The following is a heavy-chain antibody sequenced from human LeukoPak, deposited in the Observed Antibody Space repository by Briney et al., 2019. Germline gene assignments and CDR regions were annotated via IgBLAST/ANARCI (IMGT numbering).Heavy chain of an antibody. Sequence: GASVKISCKASGGAFHTHVIHWVRQAPGQGLEWMGRIIPLRDMTNYAQKFQDRLLNTADKSRSTAYMELSSLRSDDTAVYYCARGKYCSGGECYSVRTWYNWLDPGGQGTVVTVSS. CDR2: IIPLRDMT. CDR3: ARGKYCSGGECYSVRTWYNWLDP. J-gene: IGHJ5*02. V-gene: IGHV1-69*04. CDR1: GGAFHTHV. D-gene: IGHD2-15*01.